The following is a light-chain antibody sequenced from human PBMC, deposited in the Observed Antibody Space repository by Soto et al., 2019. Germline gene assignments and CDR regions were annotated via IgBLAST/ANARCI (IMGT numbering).Light chain of an antibody. CDR3: QQYNKWPQT. CDR1: QSVSID. J-gene: IGKJ1*01. CDR2: GAS. V-gene: IGKV3-15*01. Sequence: EIVMTQSPATVPVSPGERVTLSCRASQSVSIDLAWYQQKPGQAPRLLIYGASTRATDIPPSFTGSGSGTEFTLTISSLQSEEIAVYYCQQYNKWPQTFGQGTKVEIK.